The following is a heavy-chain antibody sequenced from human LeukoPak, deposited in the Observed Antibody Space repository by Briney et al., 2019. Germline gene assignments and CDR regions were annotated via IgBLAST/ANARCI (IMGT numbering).Heavy chain of an antibody. J-gene: IGHJ4*02. CDR1: GFTFSSYS. Sequence: PGGSLRLSCAASGFTFSSYSMNWVRQAPGKGLEWVSSISSSSSLIYYADSVKGRFTVSRDNAQNSLYLQMNSLRAEDTAVYYCTRGSYGDYEYWGQGTLVTVSS. CDR2: ISSSSSLI. V-gene: IGHV3-21*01. D-gene: IGHD4-17*01. CDR3: TRGSYGDYEY.